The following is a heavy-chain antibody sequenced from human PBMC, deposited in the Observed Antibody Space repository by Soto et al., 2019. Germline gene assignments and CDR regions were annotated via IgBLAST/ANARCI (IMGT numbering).Heavy chain of an antibody. CDR2: LIPLLGTP. CDR1: GGSFSNFG. D-gene: IGHD3-3*01. Sequence: SVKVSCKASGGSFSNFGISWVRQAPGQGLEWMGGLIPLLGTPNYAQKFQGRVTITADTSTSTASMELSSLRSDDTAVYYCTRGPHYDYIHRAGYYYGMDVWGQGTTVTVSS. J-gene: IGHJ6*02. V-gene: IGHV1-69*10. CDR3: TRGPHYDYIHRAGYYYGMDV.